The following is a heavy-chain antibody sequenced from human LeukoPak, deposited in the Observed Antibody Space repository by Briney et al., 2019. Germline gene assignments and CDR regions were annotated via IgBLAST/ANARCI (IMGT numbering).Heavy chain of an antibody. Sequence: GGSPRLSCAASGITVSSNYMSWVRQAPGKGLEWVSTFYRGDSTYYADSVKGRFTISRDNSKNTLYLQMNSLRAEDTAVYYCARYYDSSGRTGGAFDCWGQGTLVTVSS. CDR1: GITVSSNY. D-gene: IGHD3-22*01. V-gene: IGHV3-66*02. J-gene: IGHJ4*02. CDR2: FYRGDST. CDR3: ARYYDSSGRTGGAFDC.